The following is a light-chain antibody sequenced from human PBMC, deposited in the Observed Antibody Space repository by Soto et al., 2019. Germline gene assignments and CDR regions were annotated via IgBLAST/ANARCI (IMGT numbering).Light chain of an antibody. J-gene: IGKJ1*01. CDR1: QDINNY. CDR3: QQRSNWPWT. V-gene: IGKV1-39*01. CDR2: AAS. Sequence: DNRITQAPSSLSASISDRVTISCRASQDINNYLNWYQMKPGKAPALLIYAASSLQSGVPSRFSGSGSGTDFTLTISSLEPEDFAVYYCQQRSNWPWTFGQGTKVDTK.